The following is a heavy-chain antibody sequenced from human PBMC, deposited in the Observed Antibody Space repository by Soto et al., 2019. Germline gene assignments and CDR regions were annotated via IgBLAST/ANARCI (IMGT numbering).Heavy chain of an antibody. V-gene: IGHV3-21*01. J-gene: IGHJ4*02. Sequence: EVRVVESGGGLVKPGGSLRLACEASGFVFNDYSMNWVRQAPGKGLEWVSSVSSSSTYIYYVNAVKGRFTTSRDDAKTSLYLEMHSLRVEDTAVYYCVRESSGEASPFDYWCQGTLVTVSS. D-gene: IGHD3-10*01. CDR3: VRESSGEASPFDY. CDR2: VSSSSTYI. CDR1: GFVFNDYS.